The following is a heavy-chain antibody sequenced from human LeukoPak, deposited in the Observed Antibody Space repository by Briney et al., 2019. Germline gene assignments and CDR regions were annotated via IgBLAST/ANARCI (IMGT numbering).Heavy chain of an antibody. D-gene: IGHD3-10*01. V-gene: IGHV3-15*04. CDR3: TTEYYGSINH. J-gene: IGHJ5*02. CDR2: IERKTDGGTT. Sequence: WIRQPPGKGLEWVGHIERKTDGGTTDYAAPVKGRFTISRDDSRNTLYLQMNSLKTEDTAVYYCTTEYYGSINHWGQGTLVTVSS.